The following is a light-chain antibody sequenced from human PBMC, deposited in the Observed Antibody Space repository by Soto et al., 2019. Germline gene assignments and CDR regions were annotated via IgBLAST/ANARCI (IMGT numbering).Light chain of an antibody. CDR2: GAS. CDR1: QSVSSSY. Sequence: EIVLRQSPATLALSPGERATLSCRASQSVSSSYLAWYQQKPGQAPRLLIYGASTRATGIPARFTGSGSGTEFTLTISSLQSEDFAVYYCQHYNNWPPWTFGRGTKV. CDR3: QHYNNWPPWT. J-gene: IGKJ1*01. V-gene: IGKV3-15*01.